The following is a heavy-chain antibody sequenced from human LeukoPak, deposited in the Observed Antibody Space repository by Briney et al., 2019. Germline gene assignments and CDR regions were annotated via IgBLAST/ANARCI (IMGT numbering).Heavy chain of an antibody. D-gene: IGHD3-10*01. CDR2: ISWNSGSI. Sequence: PGGSLRLSCAASGFTFDDYAMHWVRQAPGKGLEWVSGISWNSGSIGYADSVKGRFTISRDNAKNSLYLQMNGLRADDTAVYYCARTQLNGSRAPWGQGTLVTVSS. J-gene: IGHJ5*02. V-gene: IGHV3-9*01. CDR3: ARTQLNGSRAP. CDR1: GFTFDDYA.